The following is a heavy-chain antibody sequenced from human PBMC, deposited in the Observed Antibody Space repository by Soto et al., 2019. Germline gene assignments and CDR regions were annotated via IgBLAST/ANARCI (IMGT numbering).Heavy chain of an antibody. D-gene: IGHD6-6*01. CDR1: GGSISSGGYY. CDR3: ARDLVEYSSSSGRWFDP. Sequence: QVQLQESGPGLVKPSQTLSLTCTVSGGSISSGGYYWSWIRQHPGKGLEWIGYIYYSGSTYYNPSLNGRVTISVDTSKNQFSLKLSSVTAADTAVYYCARDLVEYSSSSGRWFDPWGQGTLVTVSS. V-gene: IGHV4-31*03. CDR2: IYYSGST. J-gene: IGHJ5*02.